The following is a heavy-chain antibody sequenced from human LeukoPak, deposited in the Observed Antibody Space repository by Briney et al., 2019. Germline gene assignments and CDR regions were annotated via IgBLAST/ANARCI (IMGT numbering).Heavy chain of an antibody. CDR3: ARDYGDYVGDRLDY. D-gene: IGHD4-17*01. J-gene: IGHJ4*02. CDR2: IGGSRSGSSRSII. CDR1: GLTFSTYS. V-gene: IGHV3-48*04. Sequence: GGSLRLSCAASGLTFSTYSVNWFRQAPGRGLEWVSYIGGSRSGSSRSIIYYADSVKGRFTISRDNAKNSLYLQMNSLRAEDTAVYYCARDYGDYVGDRLDYWGQGTLVTVSS.